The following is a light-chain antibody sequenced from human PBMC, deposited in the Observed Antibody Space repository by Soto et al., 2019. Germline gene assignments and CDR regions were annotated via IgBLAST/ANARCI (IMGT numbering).Light chain of an antibody. CDR1: SIDVGGYNY. J-gene: IGLJ2*01. V-gene: IGLV2-11*01. CDR3: CSYAGGYALGVV. CDR2: DVN. Sequence: QSALTQPRSVSGSPGQSVTISCTGTSIDVGGYNYVSWYQQHPGKAPQLMIYDVNERPSGVPDRFSGSKSGNTASLSITGLQAEDEADYYCCSYAGGYALGVVFGGGTKLTVL.